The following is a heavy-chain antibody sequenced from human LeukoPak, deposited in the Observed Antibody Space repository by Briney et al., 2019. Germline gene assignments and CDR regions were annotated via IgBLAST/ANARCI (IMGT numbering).Heavy chain of an antibody. Sequence: GGSLRLSCAASGFTFSSYAMSWVRQAPGKGLEWVSAISGSGGSTYYADSVRGRFTISRDNSKNTLYLQMNSLRAEDTAVYYCAKDTPLYYYDSSGYYFGGAFDIWGQGTMVTVSS. CDR3: AKDTPLYYYDSSGYYFGGAFDI. V-gene: IGHV3-23*01. CDR2: ISGSGGST. D-gene: IGHD3-22*01. CDR1: GFTFSSYA. J-gene: IGHJ3*02.